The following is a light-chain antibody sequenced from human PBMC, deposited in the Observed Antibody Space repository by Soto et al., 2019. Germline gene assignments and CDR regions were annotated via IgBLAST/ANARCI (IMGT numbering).Light chain of an antibody. CDR2: AAS. CDR3: QQYGSSPQT. J-gene: IGKJ1*01. Sequence: IVLTQSPATLSLSPGARATLSCRSSQSVSSYYLAWYQQKPGQAPRLLIYAASSRATGIPDRFSGGGSGTDFTLTISRLEPEDFAVYYCQQYGSSPQTFGQGTKVDIK. V-gene: IGKV3-20*01. CDR1: QSVSSYY.